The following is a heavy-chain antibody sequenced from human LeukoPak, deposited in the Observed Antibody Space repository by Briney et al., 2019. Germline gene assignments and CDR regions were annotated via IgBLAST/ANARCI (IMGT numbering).Heavy chain of an antibody. CDR2: IYRGSDT. CDR3: ARGNWYFDL. Sequence: PGGSLRLSCAASGVTVSSNYMTWVRQAPGKGLKWVSLIYRGSDTYFADSVKGRFTISTDNSNNTLYLLMNNLRPEDTAVYYCARGNWYFDLWGRGTLVTVSS. CDR1: GVTVSSNY. V-gene: IGHV3-66*01. J-gene: IGHJ2*01.